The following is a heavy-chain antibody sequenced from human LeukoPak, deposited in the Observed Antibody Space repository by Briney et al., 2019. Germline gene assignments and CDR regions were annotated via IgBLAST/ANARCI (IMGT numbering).Heavy chain of an antibody. V-gene: IGHV3-30*03. D-gene: IGHD5-12*01. J-gene: IGHJ4*02. CDR2: ISYDGRNE. CDR1: GFTFSDYG. Sequence: GGSLRLSCVASGFTFSDYGMLWVRQPPGKGLEWVAVISYDGRNEHYADSVKGRFTISRDNSKNTLYLQMNSLRAEDTAVYYCARGGRWLPIDYWGQGTLVTVSS. CDR3: ARGGRWLPIDY.